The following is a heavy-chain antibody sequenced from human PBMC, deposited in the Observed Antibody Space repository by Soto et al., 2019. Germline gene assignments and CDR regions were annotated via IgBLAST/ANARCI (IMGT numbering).Heavy chain of an antibody. CDR3: ARDAVPVNGKWDWFHS. J-gene: IGHJ5*01. CDR1: SLTFSDYA. CDR2: IGGGRTDT. V-gene: IGHV3-23*01. D-gene: IGHD1-26*01. Sequence: DVQVLASGGGLVQPGGSLTLSCAASSLTFSDYAMSWVGQARGKGQVLVSTIGGGRTDTYHADSAKSRFTISRDNTKNTMYMQMDRPRAENTAVYYCARDAVPVNGKWDWFHSWGQGTMVIVSS.